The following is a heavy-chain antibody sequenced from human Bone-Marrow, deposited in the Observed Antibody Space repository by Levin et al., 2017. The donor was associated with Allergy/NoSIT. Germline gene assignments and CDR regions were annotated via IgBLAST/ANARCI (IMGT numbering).Heavy chain of an antibody. J-gene: IGHJ4*02. Sequence: SLRLSCAASGFTFSNYAMSWVRQAPGKGLEWVSGISGSGDSTYDGDSVKGRFTISRDNSKNTLYLQMNSLRAEDTAVYYCAKDRDFYGSGSLGNWGQGTLVTVSS. V-gene: IGHV3-23*01. CDR3: AKDRDFYGSGSLGN. CDR1: GFTFSNYA. CDR2: ISGSGDST. D-gene: IGHD3-10*01.